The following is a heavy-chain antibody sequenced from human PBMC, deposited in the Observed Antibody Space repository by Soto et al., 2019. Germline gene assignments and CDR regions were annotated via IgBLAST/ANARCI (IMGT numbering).Heavy chain of an antibody. CDR1: GFTFSSYS. J-gene: IGHJ4*02. CDR2: ISSSSSYI. CDR3: ARHMGYNWNYLDY. V-gene: IGHV3-21*01. Sequence: GGSLRLSCAASGFTFSSYSINWVRQAPGKGLEWVSSISSSSSYIYYADSVKGRFTISRDNAKNSLYLQMNSLRAEDTAVYYCARHMGYNWNYLDYWGQGTLVTVS. D-gene: IGHD1-20*01.